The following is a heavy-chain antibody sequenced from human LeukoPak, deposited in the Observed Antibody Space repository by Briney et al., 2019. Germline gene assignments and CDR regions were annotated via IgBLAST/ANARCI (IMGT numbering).Heavy chain of an antibody. CDR3: ARTSTVTTKTGDY. CDR2: ISSSSSYI. D-gene: IGHD4-17*01. Sequence: GGSLRLSCAASGFTFSSYSMNWVRQAPGKGLEWVSSISSSSSYIYYADSVKGRFTISRDNAKNSLYLQMNSLRAEDTAVYYCARTSTVTTKTGDYWGQGTLVTVSS. CDR1: GFTFSSYS. J-gene: IGHJ4*02. V-gene: IGHV3-21*01.